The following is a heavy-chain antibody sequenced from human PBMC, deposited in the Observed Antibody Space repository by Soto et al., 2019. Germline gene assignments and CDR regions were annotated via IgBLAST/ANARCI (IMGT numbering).Heavy chain of an antibody. CDR3: ARERTGTTSMDV. V-gene: IGHV1-8*01. Sequence: QVQLVQSGAEVKKPGASVKVSCKASGYTFTSYDINWVRQATGQGLEWMGWMNPNSGYTAYAQKFQGRVTMTRNTSISTAYMELRSLRSLDTAVYYCARERTGTTSMDVWGQGTTVTVSS. J-gene: IGHJ6*02. CDR1: GYTFTSYD. D-gene: IGHD1-1*01. CDR2: MNPNSGYT.